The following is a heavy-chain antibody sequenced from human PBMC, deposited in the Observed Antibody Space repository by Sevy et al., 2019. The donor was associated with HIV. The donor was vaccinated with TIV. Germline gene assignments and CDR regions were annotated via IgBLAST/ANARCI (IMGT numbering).Heavy chain of an antibody. Sequence: ASVKVSCKAFGGTFSSYAISWVRQAPGQGLEWMGGIIPISATANYAQKFQGRVTITADESTSTAYMEMSGLRSEDTAVYYCASTDYYDSYGYYLYAFDIWGQGTVVTVSS. J-gene: IGHJ3*02. V-gene: IGHV1-69*13. CDR3: ASTDYYDSYGYYLYAFDI. CDR2: IIPISATA. CDR1: GGTFSSYA. D-gene: IGHD3-22*01.